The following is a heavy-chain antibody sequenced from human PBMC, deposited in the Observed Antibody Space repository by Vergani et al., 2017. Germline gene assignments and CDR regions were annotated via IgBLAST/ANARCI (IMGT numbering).Heavy chain of an antibody. D-gene: IGHD4/OR15-4a*01. CDR3: AKRSYNTAPYLQGCYDC. CDR1: GFTFSACP. J-gene: IGHJ4*02. Sequence: EVQLLQSGGGVIQPGGSVRLSCAASGFTFSACPMTWVRQAPGKGLEWVSAISARYPSTYYADSVKGRFTISRDNSKYMLYLKMNSLRAEDTAVYYCAKRSYNTAPYLQGCYDCWGQGTLVSVSS. V-gene: IGHV3-23*01. CDR2: ISARYPST.